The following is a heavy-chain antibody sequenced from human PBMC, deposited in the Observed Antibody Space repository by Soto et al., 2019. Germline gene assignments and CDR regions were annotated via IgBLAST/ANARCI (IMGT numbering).Heavy chain of an antibody. D-gene: IGHD3-22*01. V-gene: IGHV1-3*01. CDR3: ARDQTYYFDSSGRNWFDP. CDR2: INAGNGDT. CDR1: GYTFVTYG. Sequence: QVQLVQSGAEVRKPGASVKVSCKASGYTFVTYGIHWVRQAPGERLEWMGWINAGNGDTKYSQKFQGRLSFTRDTSATAVYMELSSLRSADTAVYYCARDQTYYFDSSGRNWFDPWGQGTQVTVSP. J-gene: IGHJ5*02.